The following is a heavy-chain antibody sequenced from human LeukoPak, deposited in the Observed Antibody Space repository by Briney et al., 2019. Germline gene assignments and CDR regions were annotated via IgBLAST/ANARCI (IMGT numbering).Heavy chain of an antibody. CDR1: GFIFSSYA. Sequence: ASLRLSCAASGFIFSSYAMTWVRQAPGKGLEWVSVSGSGDNTFYSDSVKGRFTISRDNSKNTLYLQINNLRAEDTAVYYCAEGARITETTVAPVVWGRGTTVTVSS. J-gene: IGHJ6*01. CDR2: SGSGDNT. V-gene: IGHV3-23*01. CDR3: AEGARITETTVAPVV. D-gene: IGHD1-7*01.